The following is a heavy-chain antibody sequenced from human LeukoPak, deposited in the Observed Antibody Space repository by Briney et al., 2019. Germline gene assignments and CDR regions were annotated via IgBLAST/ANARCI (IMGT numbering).Heavy chain of an antibody. J-gene: IGHJ4*02. D-gene: IGHD3-3*01. Sequence: ASVKVSCKASGYTFTGYYMHWVRQAPGQGLEWMGWINPNSGGTNYAQKFQGRVTMTRDTSISTAYMELSRLRPDDTAVYYCARGTRRYYDFWSGSPPYPYFDYWGQGTLVTVSS. CDR3: ARGTRRYYDFWSGSPPYPYFDY. CDR1: GYTFTGYY. CDR2: INPNSGGT. V-gene: IGHV1-2*02.